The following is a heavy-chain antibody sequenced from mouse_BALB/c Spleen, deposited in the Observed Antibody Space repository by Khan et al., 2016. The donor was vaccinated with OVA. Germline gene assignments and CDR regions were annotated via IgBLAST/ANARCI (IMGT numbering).Heavy chain of an antibody. J-gene: IGHJ3*01. Sequence: EVQLVESGGDLMKPGGSLKLSCAASGFTFSAYSMSWVRQTPDKRLEWVATINSDGYYTYYPDSVQGRFTISRNNAKNTLSRQMSSLRSEDTAIYYCASHLTGSFAYWGQGTLVTVSA. CDR3: ASHLTGSFAY. D-gene: IGHD4-1*01. V-gene: IGHV5-6*01. CDR2: INSDGYYT. CDR1: GFTFSAYS.